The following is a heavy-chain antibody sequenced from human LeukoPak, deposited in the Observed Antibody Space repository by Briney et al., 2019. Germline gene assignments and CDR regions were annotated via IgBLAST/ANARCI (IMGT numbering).Heavy chain of an antibody. CDR2: IYYSGST. D-gene: IGHD3-22*01. J-gene: IGHJ4*02. CDR3: ARAIDYYDSSGYYRD. V-gene: IGHV4-59*01. CDR1: GGSISSYY. Sequence: SETLSLTCTVSGGSISSYYWSWIRQPPGKGLEWIGYIYYSGSTNYNPSLKSRVTISVDTSKNQFSLKLSSVTAADTAVYYCARAIDYYDSSGYYRDWGQGTLVTVSS.